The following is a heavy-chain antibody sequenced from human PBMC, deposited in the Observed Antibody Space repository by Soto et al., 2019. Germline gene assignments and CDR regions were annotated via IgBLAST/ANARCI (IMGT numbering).Heavy chain of an antibody. CDR3: ARDPGYYGSGSYYSYGMDV. J-gene: IGHJ6*02. D-gene: IGHD3-10*01. CDR1: GGTFSSYA. Sequence: QVQLVQSGAEVKKPGSSVKVSCKASGGTFSSYAISWVRQAPGQGLEWMGGIIPIFGTANYAQKFQGRVTITADESTGTAYMELSSLRSEDTAVYYCARDPGYYGSGSYYSYGMDVWGQGTTVTVSS. V-gene: IGHV1-69*01. CDR2: IIPIFGTA.